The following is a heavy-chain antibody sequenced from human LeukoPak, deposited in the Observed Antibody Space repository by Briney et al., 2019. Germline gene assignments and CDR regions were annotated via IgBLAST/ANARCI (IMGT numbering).Heavy chain of an antibody. CDR2: ISWDGGST. D-gene: IGHD6-13*01. CDR3: AKAAKRGADSWLIYFDY. J-gene: IGHJ4*02. CDR1: GFTFDDYA. V-gene: IGHV3-43D*03. Sequence: GGSLRLSCAASGFTFDDYAMHWVRQAPGKGLEWVSLISWDGGSTYYADSVKGRFTISRDNSKNSLYLQMNSLRAEDTALYYCAKAAKRGADSWLIYFDYWGQGTLVTVSS.